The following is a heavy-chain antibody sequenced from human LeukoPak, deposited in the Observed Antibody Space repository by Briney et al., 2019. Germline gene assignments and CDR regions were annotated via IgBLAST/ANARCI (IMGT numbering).Heavy chain of an antibody. J-gene: IGHJ4*02. CDR2: ISSGSGTM. CDR1: GFXFSTFS. D-gene: IGHD3-16*01. CDR3: ARGRPYYFDY. V-gene: IGHV3-48*02. Sequence: GGSLRLSCAASGFXFSTFSMNWVRQAPGKGLEWVSYISSGSGTMYYADSVKGRFTVSRDNAKNSLYLQMDSLRDEDTAVYYCARGRPYYFDYWGQGTLVTVSS.